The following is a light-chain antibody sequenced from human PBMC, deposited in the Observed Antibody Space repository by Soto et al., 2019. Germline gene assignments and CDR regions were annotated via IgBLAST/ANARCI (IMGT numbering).Light chain of an antibody. J-gene: IGLJ2*01. CDR1: SSNIGNNY. V-gene: IGLV1-51*01. CDR2: DNN. CDR3: QSYDSSLSGSV. Sequence: QSVLTQPPSVSAAPGQKVTISCSGSSSNIGNNYVSWYQQLPGTAPKLLIYDNNQRPSGIPDRFSGSKSGTSASLAITGLQAEDEADYYCQSYDSSLSGSVFGGGTKLTVL.